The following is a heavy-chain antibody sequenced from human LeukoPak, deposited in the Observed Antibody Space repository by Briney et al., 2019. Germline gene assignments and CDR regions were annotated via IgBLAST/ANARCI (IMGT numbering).Heavy chain of an antibody. Sequence: GGSLRLSCAASGFTFSSYGMHWVRQAPGXXLEWVAVMSYDGSNKYYADSVKGRFTISRDNSKNTLYLQMNSLRAEDTAVYYCARVRIGQQLDKYYYYAMDVWGQGTTVTVSS. CDR2: MSYDGSNK. CDR1: GFTFSSYG. CDR3: ARVRIGQQLDKYYYYAMDV. D-gene: IGHD6-13*01. J-gene: IGHJ6*02. V-gene: IGHV3-30*03.